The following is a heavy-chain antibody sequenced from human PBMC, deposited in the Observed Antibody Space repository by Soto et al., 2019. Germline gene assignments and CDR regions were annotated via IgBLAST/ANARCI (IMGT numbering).Heavy chain of an antibody. J-gene: IGHJ1*01. Sequence: VQLVESGGGLVQPGRSLRLSCAASGFTFDDYAMHWVRQAPGKGLEWVSGISWNSGSIGYADSVKGRFTISRDNAKNSLYLQMNSLRAEDTALYYCAKDSSGGYFQHWGQGTLVTVSS. V-gene: IGHV3-9*01. CDR1: GFTFDDYA. CDR2: ISWNSGSI. D-gene: IGHD6-19*01. CDR3: AKDSSGGYFQH.